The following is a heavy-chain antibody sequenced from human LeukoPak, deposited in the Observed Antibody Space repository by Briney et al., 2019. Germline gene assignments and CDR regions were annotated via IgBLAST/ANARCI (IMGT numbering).Heavy chain of an antibody. D-gene: IGHD3-10*01. CDR3: ARRRGITMVRGVITEFDY. V-gene: IGHV4-59*12. CDR2: IYYSGST. Sequence: PSETLSLTCTVSGGSISSYYWSWIRQPPGKVLEWIGYIYYSGSTNYNPSLKSRVTISVDTSKNQFSLKLSSVTAADTAVYYCARRRGITMVRGVITEFDYWGQGTLVTVSS. J-gene: IGHJ4*02. CDR1: GGSISSYY.